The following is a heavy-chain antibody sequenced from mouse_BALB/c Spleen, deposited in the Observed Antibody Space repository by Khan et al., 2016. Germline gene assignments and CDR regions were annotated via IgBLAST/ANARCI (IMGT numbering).Heavy chain of an antibody. V-gene: IGHV9-3*02. Sequence: QVQLQQSGPELKKPGETVEISCKASGYTFTNYGMNWVKQAPGKGLKWMGWINTNTGEPTYAEEFKGRFAFSLETSASTAYLQINNFKNEDTATYFCAKLTGTPWDYWGQGTTLTVAS. CDR1: GYTFTNYG. CDR2: INTNTGEP. D-gene: IGHD4-1*01. J-gene: IGHJ2*01. CDR3: AKLTGTPWDY.